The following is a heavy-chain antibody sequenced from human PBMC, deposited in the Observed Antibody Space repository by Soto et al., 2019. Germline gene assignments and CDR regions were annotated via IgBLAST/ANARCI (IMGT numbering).Heavy chain of an antibody. CDR2: ISGSGGST. CDR3: AKRDYGGPPDY. V-gene: IGHV3-23*01. CDR1: GFTFSTSP. J-gene: IGHJ4*02. D-gene: IGHD4-17*01. Sequence: EVQLLESGGGLVRPGGSLRLSCGASGFTFSTSPMSWVRQAPGKGLQWVSGISGSGGSTYYADSVKGRFTISRDNSRNTVYLLMNSLRAEDTAVYYCAKRDYGGPPDYWGQGTLVTVSS.